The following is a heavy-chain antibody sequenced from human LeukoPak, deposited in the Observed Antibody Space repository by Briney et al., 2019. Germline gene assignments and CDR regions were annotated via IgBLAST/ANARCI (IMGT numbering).Heavy chain of an antibody. V-gene: IGHV3-64*01. CDR1: GFTFSSYD. Sequence: GGSLRLSCAASGFTFSSYDMHWVRQAPGKGLEYVSSISSKGGSTYYANSVKGRFTISRDNSKNTLFLQTGSLRAEDMAVYYCAKAEGKNPTGGRWLDWGQGTLVTVSS. J-gene: IGHJ4*02. CDR3: AKAEGKNPTGGRWLD. D-gene: IGHD6-19*01. CDR2: ISSKGGST.